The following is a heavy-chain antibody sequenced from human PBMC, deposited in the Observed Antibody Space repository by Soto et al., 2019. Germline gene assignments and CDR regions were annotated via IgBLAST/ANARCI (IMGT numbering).Heavy chain of an antibody. Sequence: GGSLRLSCAATGFTVSSNYMSWVRQAPGKGLEWVSVIYSGGSTYYADSVKGRFTISRDNSKNTLYLQMNSLRAEDTAVYYCARLLPDAFDIWGQGTMVTVSS. CDR2: IYSGGST. V-gene: IGHV3-66*04. CDR1: GFTVSSNY. D-gene: IGHD2-15*01. CDR3: ARLLPDAFDI. J-gene: IGHJ3*02.